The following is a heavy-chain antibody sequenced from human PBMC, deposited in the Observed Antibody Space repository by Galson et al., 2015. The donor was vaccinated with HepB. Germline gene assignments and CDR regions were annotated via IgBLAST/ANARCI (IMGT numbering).Heavy chain of an antibody. J-gene: IGHJ4*02. D-gene: IGHD5-18*01. Sequence: SLRLSCAASGFTFSSYSMNWVRQAPGKGLEWVSYITSGSSSIYYADSVKGRFTISRDDAKNSLYLQMNSLRAEDTAVYYCARVPIFGVVRSGYSYGYGDYWGQGTLVTVSS. CDR1: GFTFSSYS. CDR3: ARVPIFGVVRSGYSYGYGDY. CDR2: ITSGSSSI. V-gene: IGHV3-48*01.